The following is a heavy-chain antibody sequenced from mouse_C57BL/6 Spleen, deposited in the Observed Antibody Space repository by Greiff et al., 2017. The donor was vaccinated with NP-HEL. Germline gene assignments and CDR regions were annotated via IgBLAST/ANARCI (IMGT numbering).Heavy chain of an antibody. V-gene: IGHV1-20*01. CDR2: INPYNGDT. CDR3: ASYDGNYGYYFDY. Sequence: VQLQQSGPELVKPGDSVKISCKASGYSFTGYFMNWVMQSHGKSLEWIGRINPYNGDTFYNQKFKGKATLTVDKSSSTAHMELRSLTSEDSAVYYCASYDGNYGYYFDYWGQGTTLTVSS. J-gene: IGHJ2*01. D-gene: IGHD2-3*01. CDR1: GYSFTGYF.